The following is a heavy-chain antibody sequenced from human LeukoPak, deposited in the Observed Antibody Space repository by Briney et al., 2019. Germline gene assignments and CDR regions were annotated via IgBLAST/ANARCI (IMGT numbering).Heavy chain of an antibody. V-gene: IGHV3-30*02. D-gene: IGHD3-9*01. CDR1: RFTFSSYG. J-gene: IGHJ4*02. CDR2: IQYDGSNE. CDR3: ARGPTRYFDWLLFTRSRWQNFDY. Sequence: PGGSLRLSCAASRFTFSSYGMHWVRQAPGKGLEWVAYIQYDGSNEQYADSVKGRFSISRDSSKNILYLQMNSLRSEDTAVYYCARGPTRYFDWLLFTRSRWQNFDYWGQGTLVTVSS.